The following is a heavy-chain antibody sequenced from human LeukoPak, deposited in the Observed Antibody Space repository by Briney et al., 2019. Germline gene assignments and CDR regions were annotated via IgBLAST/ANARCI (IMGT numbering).Heavy chain of an antibody. CDR1: GGSISSSSYY. V-gene: IGHV4-39*01. Sequence: KPSETLSLTCTVSGGSISSSSYYWGWIRQPPGKALEWIGSINYSGSTYYNPSLRSRVTISVDTSKNQFSLKLSSVTAADTAVYYCARVQPPFDYWGQGTLVTVSS. J-gene: IGHJ4*02. CDR2: INYSGST. D-gene: IGHD1-1*01. CDR3: ARVQPPFDY.